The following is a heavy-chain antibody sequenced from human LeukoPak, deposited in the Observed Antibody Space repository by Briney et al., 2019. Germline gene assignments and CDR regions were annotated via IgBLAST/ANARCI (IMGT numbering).Heavy chain of an antibody. D-gene: IGHD3-16*01. CDR3: AKDNQRGGFQH. CDR2: ISGDGATT. V-gene: IGHV3-43*02. Sequence: GGSLRLSCAASGLSFDDNAMYWVRQAPGKGLEWVSLISGDGATTYYADSVKGRFNISRDNSKSSLYLQMNSLRSEDRALYYCAKDNQRGGFQHWGQGTLVTVSS. J-gene: IGHJ1*01. CDR1: GLSFDDNA.